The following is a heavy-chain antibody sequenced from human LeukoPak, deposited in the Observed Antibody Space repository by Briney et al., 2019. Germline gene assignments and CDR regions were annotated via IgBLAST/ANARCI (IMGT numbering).Heavy chain of an antibody. Sequence: GESLNISCKASGYSFANYWIGWVRQMPGKGLEWMGIVDPTVSDTRYSPSFDGQVTISADKSITTAYLQWSSLKASDTAMYYCARDLRVGYHYMDSWGQGTLVTVSS. CDR1: GYSFANYW. J-gene: IGHJ4*02. D-gene: IGHD6-25*01. CDR2: VDPTVSDT. V-gene: IGHV5-51*01. CDR3: ARDLRVGYHYMDS.